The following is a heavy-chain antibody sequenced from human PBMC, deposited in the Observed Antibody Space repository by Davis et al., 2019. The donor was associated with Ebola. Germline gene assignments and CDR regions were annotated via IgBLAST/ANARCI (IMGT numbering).Heavy chain of an antibody. CDR2: IWSHGNDY. CDR1: GFTFSHYG. CDR3: ARDPDTSGYYSGFDP. D-gene: IGHD2/OR15-2a*01. V-gene: IGHV3-33*01. Sequence: GESLKISCAASGFTFSHYGMHWVRQAPGKGLEWVAGIWSHGNDYVYGDSVRGRFTISRDNSRNTLYLQMNSLGVQDTAVYYCARDPDTSGYYSGFDPWGQGTLVTVSS. J-gene: IGHJ5*02.